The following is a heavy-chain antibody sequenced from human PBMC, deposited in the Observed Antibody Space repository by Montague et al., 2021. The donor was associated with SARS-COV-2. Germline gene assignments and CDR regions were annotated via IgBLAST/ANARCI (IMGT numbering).Heavy chain of an antibody. CDR2: ISSSSSYI. J-gene: IGHJ6*02. V-gene: IGHV3-21*01. Sequence: SLRLSCAASGFTFSSYSMNWVRQAPGKGLEWVSSISSSSSYIYYADSVKGRFTISRDNAKNTLYLQMNSLRAEDTAVYYCASDLHPNYYYGMDVWGQGTTVTVSS. CDR1: GFTFSSYS. D-gene: IGHD4-11*01. CDR3: ASDLHPNYYYGMDV.